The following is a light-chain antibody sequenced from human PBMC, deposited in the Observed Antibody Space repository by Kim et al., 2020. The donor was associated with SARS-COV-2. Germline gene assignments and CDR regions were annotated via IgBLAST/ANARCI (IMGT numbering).Light chain of an antibody. CDR1: QGISNY. Sequence: DIQMTQSPSSLSASVGDRVTITCRASQGISNYLAWYQQKPGKVPKLLIYAASTLQSGVPSRFSGSGSGTDFTLTISSLQPEDVATYYCQKYNSALTFGQETRLEIK. CDR2: AAS. CDR3: QKYNSALT. V-gene: IGKV1-27*01. J-gene: IGKJ5*01.